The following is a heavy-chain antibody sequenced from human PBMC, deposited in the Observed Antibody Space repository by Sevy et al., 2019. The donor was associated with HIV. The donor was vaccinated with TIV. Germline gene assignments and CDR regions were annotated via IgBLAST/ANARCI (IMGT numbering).Heavy chain of an antibody. J-gene: IGHJ6*02. V-gene: IGHV3-53*01. Sequence: GESLKISCAASGFTVSSNYMSWVRQAPGKGLEWVSVIYSGGSTYYADSVKGRFTISRDNSKNTLYLQMNSLRAEDTAVYYCARDRSGSHPKNYYYGMDVWGQGTTVTVSS. CDR1: GFTVSSNY. D-gene: IGHD1-26*01. CDR3: ARDRSGSHPKNYYYGMDV. CDR2: IYSGGST.